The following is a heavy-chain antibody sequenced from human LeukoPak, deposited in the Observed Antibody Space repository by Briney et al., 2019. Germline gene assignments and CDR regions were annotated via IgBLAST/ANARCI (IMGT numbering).Heavy chain of an antibody. CDR1: GGSISSGGYS. V-gene: IGHV4-30-2*01. Sequence: SQTLSLTCAVSGGSISSGGYSWSWIRQPPGKGLEWIGYMYHSGTTHYNPSLKSRVTISVDRSKNQFSLKLSSVTAADTAVYYCARRGLGGPRYYFDYWGQGALVTVSS. J-gene: IGHJ4*02. D-gene: IGHD3-10*01. CDR2: MYHSGTT. CDR3: ARRGLGGPRYYFDY.